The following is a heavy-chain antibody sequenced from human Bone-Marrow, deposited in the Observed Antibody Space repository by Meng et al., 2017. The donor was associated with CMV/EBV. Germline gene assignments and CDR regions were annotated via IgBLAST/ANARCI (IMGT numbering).Heavy chain of an antibody. J-gene: IGHJ5*02. V-gene: IGHV1-2*02. Sequence: ASVKVSCKASGYTFTGYYIHWVRQAPGQGLEWMGWINPNTGGTHYAQKFQGRVTMTRDTSISTAYMELSSLRSEDTAVYYCAREYQPPSPPTFDPWGQGTLVTVSS. CDR1: GYTFTGYY. CDR2: INPNTGGT. D-gene: IGHD2-2*01. CDR3: AREYQPPSPPTFDP.